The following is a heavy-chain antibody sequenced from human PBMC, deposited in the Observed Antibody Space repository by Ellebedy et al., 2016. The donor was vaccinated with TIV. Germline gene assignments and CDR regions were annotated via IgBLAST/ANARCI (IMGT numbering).Heavy chain of an antibody. CDR3: ARGWDYYGSGSNLDH. Sequence: GESLKISCAASEFTFSAYWMHWVRQAPGKGLVWVSRINSDGSSTSYADSVKGRFTIARDNAENTLYLQMNSLRDEETAVYYCARGWDYYGSGSNLDHWGQGTLVTVSS. J-gene: IGHJ4*02. CDR1: EFTFSAYW. CDR2: INSDGSST. D-gene: IGHD3-10*01. V-gene: IGHV3-74*01.